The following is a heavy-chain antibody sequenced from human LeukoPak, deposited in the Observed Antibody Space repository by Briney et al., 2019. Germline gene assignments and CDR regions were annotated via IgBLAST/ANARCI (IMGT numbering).Heavy chain of an antibody. CDR3: ARGDIVVVPAALRYYYYYMDV. CDR1: GFTFSDYY. J-gene: IGHJ6*03. Sequence: GSLRLSCAASGFTFSDYYMSWIRQAPGKGLEWVSYISSSGSTIYYADSVKGRFTISRDNAKNSLYLQMNSLRAEDTAVYYCARGDIVVVPAALRYYYYYMDVWGKGTTVTVSS. CDR2: ISSSGSTI. V-gene: IGHV3-11*04. D-gene: IGHD2-2*01.